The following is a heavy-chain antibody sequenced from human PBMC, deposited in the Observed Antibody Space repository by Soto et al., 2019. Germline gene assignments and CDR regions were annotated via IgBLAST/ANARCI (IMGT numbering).Heavy chain of an antibody. CDR3: AKDQGSSGWYSETLDY. J-gene: IGHJ4*02. CDR1: GFTFSSYA. V-gene: IGHV3-23*01. CDR2: ISGSGGST. D-gene: IGHD6-19*01. Sequence: EVQLLESGGGLVQPGGSLRLSCAASGFTFSSYAMSWVRQAPGKGLEWVSAISGSGGSTYYADSVKGRFTISRDNSKNTMYLQMNSVRAEDTAVYYCAKDQGSSGWYSETLDYWGQGTMVTVSS.